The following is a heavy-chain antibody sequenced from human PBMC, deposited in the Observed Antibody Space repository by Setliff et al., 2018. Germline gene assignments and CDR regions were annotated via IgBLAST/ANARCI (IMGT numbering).Heavy chain of an antibody. V-gene: IGHV3-15*01. D-gene: IGHD5-12*01. CDR1: ELIFSHTW. J-gene: IGHJ4*02. Sequence: PGGSLRLSCAAPELIFSHTWMNWVRQAPGKGLEWVGRIKGQTDGGTTDYAAPVKGRFSISRDDSKNMLDLQMNSLETEDTGVYYCTSRIVSTCDYWGQGTLVTVSS. CDR3: TSRIVSTCDY. CDR2: IKGQTDGGTT.